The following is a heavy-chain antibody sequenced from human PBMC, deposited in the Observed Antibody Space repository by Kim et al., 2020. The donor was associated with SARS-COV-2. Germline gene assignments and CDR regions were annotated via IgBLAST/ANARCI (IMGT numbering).Heavy chain of an antibody. J-gene: IGHJ3*02. V-gene: IGHV3-21*01. CDR2: ISSSSSYI. Sequence: GGSLRLSCAASGFTFSSYSMNWVRQAPGKGLEWVSSISSSSSYIYYADSVKGRFTISRDNAKNSLYLQMNSLRAEDTAVYYCARDGGVEGSFDIWGQGTMVTVSS. CDR1: GFTFSSYS. D-gene: IGHD3-16*01. CDR3: ARDGGVEGSFDI.